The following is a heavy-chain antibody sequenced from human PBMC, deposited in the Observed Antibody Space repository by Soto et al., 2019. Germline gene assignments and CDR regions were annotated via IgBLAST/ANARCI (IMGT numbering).Heavy chain of an antibody. CDR1: GGSISSGGYY. Sequence: SETLSLTCTVSGGSISSGGYYWSWIRQHPGKGLEWIGYIYYSGSTHYSPSLKSRVTISVDTSKNQFSLKLSSVTAADTAVYYCARAEGGGSPWDWFDPWGQGTLVTSPQ. J-gene: IGHJ5*02. CDR3: ARAEGGGSPWDWFDP. D-gene: IGHD3-16*01. CDR2: IYYSGST. V-gene: IGHV4-31*03.